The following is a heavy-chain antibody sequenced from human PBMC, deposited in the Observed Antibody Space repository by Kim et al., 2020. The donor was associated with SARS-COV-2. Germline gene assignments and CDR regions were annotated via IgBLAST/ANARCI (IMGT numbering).Heavy chain of an antibody. V-gene: IGHV1-18*01. CDR1: GYTFTSYG. Sequence: ASVKVSCKASGYTFTSYGISWVRQAPGQGLEWMGWISAYNGNTNYAQKLQGRVTMTTDTSTSTAYMELRSLRSDDTAVYYCARETVLYYDSSGYYLIPSRHYYYYGMDVWGQGTTVTVSS. CDR2: ISAYNGNT. D-gene: IGHD3-22*01. J-gene: IGHJ6*02. CDR3: ARETVLYYDSSGYYLIPSRHYYYYGMDV.